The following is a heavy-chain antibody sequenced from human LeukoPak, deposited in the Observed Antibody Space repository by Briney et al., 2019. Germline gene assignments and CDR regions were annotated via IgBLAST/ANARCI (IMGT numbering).Heavy chain of an antibody. CDR1: GFTFSSYA. CDR2: ICGSGGST. V-gene: IGHV3-23*01. CDR3: ASPTRSGSYYPGRDY. J-gene: IGHJ4*02. Sequence: GGSLRLSCAASGFTFSSYAMSWVGQAPGKGLEWVSVICGSGGSTYYADSVKGRFTISRDNSKNTLYLQMNSLRAEDTAVYYCASPTRSGSYYPGRDYWGQGTLVTVSS. D-gene: IGHD1-26*01.